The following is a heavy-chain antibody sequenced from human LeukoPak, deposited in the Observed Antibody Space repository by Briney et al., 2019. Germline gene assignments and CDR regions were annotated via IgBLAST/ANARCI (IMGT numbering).Heavy chain of an antibody. Sequence: PSETLSLTCTVSGGSISSFYWTWIRQPAGTGLEWIGRIYTSGYTNYNPSLKSRVTMSVDTSKNQFSLRLSSVTAADTAVYYCARDQVVYYYDSSGYRYLDYWGQGTLVTVSS. J-gene: IGHJ4*02. CDR2: IYTSGYT. CDR1: GGSISSFY. D-gene: IGHD3-22*01. V-gene: IGHV4-4*07. CDR3: ARDQVVYYYDSSGYRYLDY.